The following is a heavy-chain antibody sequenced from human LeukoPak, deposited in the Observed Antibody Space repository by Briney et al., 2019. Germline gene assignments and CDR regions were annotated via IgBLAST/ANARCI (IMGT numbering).Heavy chain of an antibody. D-gene: IGHD5-18*01. CDR1: GYTFNSYD. V-gene: IGHV1-8*01. CDR3: ARVSFETSGNKINFDY. CDR2: MHPNSGNT. J-gene: IGHJ4*01. Sequence: ASVKVSCKASGYTFNSYDINWVRQATGQGLEWMGWMHPNSGNTAYAQKFQGRVSMTRDTTISTAYMELSSRRSEDTAVYYCARVSFETSGNKINFDYWGHGTLVTVSS.